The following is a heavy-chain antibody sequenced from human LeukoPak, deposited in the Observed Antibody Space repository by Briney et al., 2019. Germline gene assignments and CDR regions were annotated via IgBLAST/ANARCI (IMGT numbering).Heavy chain of an antibody. D-gene: IGHD3-3*01. CDR3: AGVGRAVFLEWFIDY. CDR1: GGSISSYY. J-gene: IGHJ4*02. CDR2: IYYSGST. Sequence: PSETLSLTCTVSGGSISSYYWSWIRQPPGKGLEWIGYIYYSGSTNYNPSLKSRVTISVDTSKNQFSLKLSSVTAADTAVYYCAGVGRAVFLEWFIDYWGQGTLVTVSS. V-gene: IGHV4-59*01.